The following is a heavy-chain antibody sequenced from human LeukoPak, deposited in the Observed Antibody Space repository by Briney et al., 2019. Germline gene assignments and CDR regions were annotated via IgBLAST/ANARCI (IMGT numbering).Heavy chain of an antibody. D-gene: IGHD6-19*01. CDR3: AKVRRVNGWFYDFDY. CDR2: ISGSGGST. CDR1: GFTFSSYG. V-gene: IGHV3-23*01. Sequence: PGGSLRLSCAASGFTFSSYGMSWVRQAPGKGLEWVSAISGSGGSTYYADSVKGRFTISRDNSKNTLYLQMNSLRAEDTAVYYCAKVRRVNGWFYDFDYWGQGTLVTVSS. J-gene: IGHJ4*02.